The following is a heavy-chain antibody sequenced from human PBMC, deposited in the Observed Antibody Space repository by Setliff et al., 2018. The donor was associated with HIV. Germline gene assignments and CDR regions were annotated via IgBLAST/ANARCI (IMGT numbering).Heavy chain of an antibody. D-gene: IGHD2-15*01. Sequence: SETLSLTCTVSGGSISSYSWSWIRQPPGKGLEWIGYIYYGSTHYNPSFEGRVTISVDTSKNQFSLKLRSVTAADTAMYYCARRRCSAASCPDNSWNWLDPWGQGTLVTVSS. CDR2: IYYGST. CDR1: GGSISSYS. J-gene: IGHJ5*02. V-gene: IGHV4-59*08. CDR3: ARRRCSAASCPDNSWNWLDP.